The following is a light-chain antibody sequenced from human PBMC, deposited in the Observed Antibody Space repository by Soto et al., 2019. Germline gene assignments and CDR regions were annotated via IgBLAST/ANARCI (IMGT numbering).Light chain of an antibody. V-gene: IGKV3-20*01. J-gene: IGKJ1*01. CDR3: QQYMSSVS. Sequence: EIVLTQSPGSLSLSPGQRATLSCRASQSVDTTFFAWYQKKPGQAPRLLIYGSSKRATGIPDRFSGSGSGPDFSLCITIHEREAFVVYSCQQYMSSVSFGQGTKVEMK. CDR2: GSS. CDR1: QSVDTTF.